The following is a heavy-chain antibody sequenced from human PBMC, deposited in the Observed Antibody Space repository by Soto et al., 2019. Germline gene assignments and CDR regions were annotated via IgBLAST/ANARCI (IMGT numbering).Heavy chain of an antibody. D-gene: IGHD3-3*02. J-gene: IGHJ6*02. CDR2: IMPVFPTP. Sequence: QVQLVQSGAEVKKPGSSVKVSCKASGGTFSTSAISWVRQAPGQGLEWVGGIMPVFPTPDYAQKFQGRVPLTADESTTTAYLELTSLRTDDTAVYYCARDKGRQQLGGNYYYILDVWGQGTAITVSS. V-gene: IGHV1-69*12. CDR3: ARDKGRQQLGGNYYYILDV. CDR1: GGTFSTSA.